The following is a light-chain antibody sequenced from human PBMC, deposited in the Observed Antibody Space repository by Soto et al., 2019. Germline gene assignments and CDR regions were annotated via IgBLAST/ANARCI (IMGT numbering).Light chain of an antibody. CDR1: QSVSGD. J-gene: IGKJ5*01. Sequence: GLSQSPATLSVSTGERATLSCRASQSVSGDLAWYQQKPGQAPRLLIYGASSRATGIPARLSGSGSGTEFTLTISSLQSEDFAVYYCQQYHNWPPITFGQGTLLEI. V-gene: IGKV3-15*01. CDR2: GAS. CDR3: QQYHNWPPIT.